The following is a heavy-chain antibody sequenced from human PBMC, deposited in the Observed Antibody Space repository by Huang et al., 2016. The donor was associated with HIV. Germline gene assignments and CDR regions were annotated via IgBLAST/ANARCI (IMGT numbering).Heavy chain of an antibody. CDR3: ARGGGIQLWLLGYYYMDV. J-gene: IGHJ6*03. D-gene: IGHD5-18*01. V-gene: IGHV1-18*01. CDR1: GYTFSSFG. Sequence: QVQLVQSGAEVKKPGASVKVSCKASGYTFSSFGISWVRQAPGQGLEWVGGISVYNGNTKFAQKFQGRLTMTTDTSTSTAYMELRSLRADDTAVYYWARGGGIQLWLLGYYYMDVWGNGTTVTVSS. CDR2: ISVYNGNT.